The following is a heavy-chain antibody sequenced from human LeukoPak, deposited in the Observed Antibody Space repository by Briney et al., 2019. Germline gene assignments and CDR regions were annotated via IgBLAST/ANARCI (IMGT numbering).Heavy chain of an antibody. J-gene: IGHJ6*03. CDR3: ARARAGTVTTNYYYYYMDV. V-gene: IGHV4-34*01. Sequence: SETLSLTCAAYGGSFSGYYWSWIRQPPGKGLEWIGEINHSGSTNYNPPLKSRVTISVDASKTQFSLRLSSVTAADTAVYYCARARAGTVTTNYYYYYMDVWGRGTTVTISS. CDR1: GGSFSGYY. CDR2: INHSGST. D-gene: IGHD4-17*01.